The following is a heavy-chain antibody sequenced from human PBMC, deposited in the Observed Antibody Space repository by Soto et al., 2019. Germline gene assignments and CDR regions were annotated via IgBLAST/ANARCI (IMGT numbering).Heavy chain of an antibody. V-gene: IGHV4-59*01. CDR1: GGSISSYY. J-gene: IGHJ4*02. Sequence: SETLSLTCTVSGGSISSYYWSWIRQPPGKGLEWIGYIYYSGSTNYNPSLKSRVTISVDTSKNQFSLKLSSVTAADTAVYYCARVRDGYNPHFDYWGQGTLVTVSS. CDR3: ARVRDGYNPHFDY. D-gene: IGHD5-12*01. CDR2: IYYSGST.